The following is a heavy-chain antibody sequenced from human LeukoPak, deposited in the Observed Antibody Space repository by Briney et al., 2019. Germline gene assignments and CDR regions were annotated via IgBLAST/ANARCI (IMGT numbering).Heavy chain of an antibody. V-gene: IGHV4-38-2*02. Sequence: GSLRLSCAASGFTFSSYALYWVRQPPGKGLEWIGSIYHSGSTYYNPSLKSRVTISVDTSKNQFSLKLSSVTAADTAVYYCARDNPTGLAPLDYWGQGTLVTVSS. CDR2: IYHSGST. J-gene: IGHJ4*02. CDR1: GFTFSSYA. D-gene: IGHD1-14*01. CDR3: ARDNPTGLAPLDY.